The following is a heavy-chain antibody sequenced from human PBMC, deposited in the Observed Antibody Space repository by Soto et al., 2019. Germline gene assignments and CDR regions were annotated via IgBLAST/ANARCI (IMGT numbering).Heavy chain of an antibody. CDR2: IIPIFGTA. J-gene: IGHJ6*02. CDR1: GGTFSSYA. D-gene: IGHD6-19*01. Sequence: SVKVSCKASGGTFSSYAISWVRQAPGQGLEWMGGIIPIFGTANYAQKFQGRVTITADESTSTAYMELSSLRSEDTAVYYCASDGAVAGDYYYYGMDVWGQGTTVTVSS. CDR3: ASDGAVAGDYYYYGMDV. V-gene: IGHV1-69*13.